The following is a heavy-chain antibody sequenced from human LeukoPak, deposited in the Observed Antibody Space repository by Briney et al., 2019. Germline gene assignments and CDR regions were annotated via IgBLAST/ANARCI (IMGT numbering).Heavy chain of an antibody. Sequence: SETLSLSCTVSGGSFGRYYWNWVRQPPGKGLEWIGFINYSGGSNYNPSLMKRGAISVHSSKNQFSLKLSSVTAADTAVYYCARHYSGSTRVGLDVWGQGTTVLVSS. J-gene: IGHJ6*02. CDR2: INYSGGS. CDR3: ARHYSGSTRVGLDV. V-gene: IGHV4-59*08. CDR1: GGSFGRYY. D-gene: IGHD1-26*01.